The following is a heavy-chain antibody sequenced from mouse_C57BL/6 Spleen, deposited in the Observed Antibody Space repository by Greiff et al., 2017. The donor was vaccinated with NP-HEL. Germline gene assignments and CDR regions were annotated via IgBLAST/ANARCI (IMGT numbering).Heavy chain of an antibody. CDR1: GFNIKDDY. CDR2: IDPENGDT. D-gene: IGHD1-1*01. CDR3: TTREYYGSSYSYYAMDY. V-gene: IGHV14-4*01. J-gene: IGHJ4*01. Sequence: EVKLMESGAELVRPGASVKLSCTASGFNIKDDYMHWVKQRPEQGLEWIGWIDPENGDTEYASKFQGKATITADTSSNTAYLQLSSLTSEDTAVYYCTTREYYGSSYSYYAMDYWGQGTSVTVSS.